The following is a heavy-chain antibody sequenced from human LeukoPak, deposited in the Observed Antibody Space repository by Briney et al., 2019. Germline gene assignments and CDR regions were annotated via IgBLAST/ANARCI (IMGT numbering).Heavy chain of an antibody. CDR2: FRGSTSST. CDR1: GFSFSNYD. V-gene: IGHV3-23*01. CDR3: AIVPWNGAAG. D-gene: IGHD1-1*01. Sequence: GGSLRLSCAASGFSFSNYDMSWVRQAPGKGLEWVSAFRGSTSSTVYADSVKGRFTISRDNSKITLYLQMNSLRAEDTSIYHSAIVPWNGAAGWGRGTVVSVSS. J-gene: IGHJ4*02.